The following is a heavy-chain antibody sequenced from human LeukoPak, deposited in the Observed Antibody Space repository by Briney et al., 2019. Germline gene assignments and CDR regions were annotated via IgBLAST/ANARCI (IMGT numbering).Heavy chain of an antibody. CDR3: ARDVPLMGASKTRYFDY. Sequence: GGSLRLSCAASGFTFSSYAMSWVRQAPGKGLEWVANVKQDGSERYYGDSVKGRFTISRDNAKNSLYLQMSSLRAEDTAIYYCARDVPLMGASKTRYFDYWGQGTLVTVSS. CDR2: VKQDGSER. D-gene: IGHD1-26*01. J-gene: IGHJ4*02. V-gene: IGHV3-7*01. CDR1: GFTFSSYA.